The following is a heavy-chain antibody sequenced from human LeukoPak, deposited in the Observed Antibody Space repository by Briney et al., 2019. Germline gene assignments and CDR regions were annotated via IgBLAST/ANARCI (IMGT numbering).Heavy chain of an antibody. CDR2: ISGSDRTT. CDR1: GFTFSRFA. D-gene: IGHD3-22*01. V-gene: IGHV3-23*01. Sequence: GGSLRLSCEASGFTFSRFAMSWVRQAPGKGLEWVSSISGSDRTTYYADSVKGRFTISRDNSKNILYLQTNSLRADDTALYYCAKDGNYLDSSGYLIPFDYWGLGTLVTVSS. J-gene: IGHJ4*02. CDR3: AKDGNYLDSSGYLIPFDY.